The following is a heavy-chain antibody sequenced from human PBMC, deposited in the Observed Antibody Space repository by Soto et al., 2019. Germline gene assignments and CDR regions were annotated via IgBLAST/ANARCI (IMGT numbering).Heavy chain of an antibody. CDR2: IWYDGSNK. V-gene: IGHV3-33*03. CDR1: GFTFSSYG. Sequence: SLRLSCAASGFTFSSYGMHWVRQAPGKGLEWVAVIWYDGSNKYYADSVKGRFTISRDRSKNTVYLQMNSLTAGDTAVYYCAKATATGGGAFDISGQGTMVTVSS. CDR3: AKATATGGGAFDI. D-gene: IGHD2-8*02. J-gene: IGHJ3*02.